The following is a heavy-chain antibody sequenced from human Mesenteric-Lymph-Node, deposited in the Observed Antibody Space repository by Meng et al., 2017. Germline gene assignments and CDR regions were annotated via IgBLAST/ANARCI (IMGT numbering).Heavy chain of an antibody. D-gene: IGHD3-22*01. J-gene: IGHJ3*02. CDR1: GFTFSSYA. CDR2: ISYDGSNK. V-gene: IGHV3-30*01. Sequence: GESLKISCAASGFTFSSYAMHWVRQAPGKGLEWVAVISYDGSNKYYADSVKGRFTISRDNSKNTLYLQMNSLRAEDTAVYYCARAYYYDSSGYYYAALDAFDIWGQGTMVTVSS. CDR3: ARAYYYDSSGYYYAALDAFDI.